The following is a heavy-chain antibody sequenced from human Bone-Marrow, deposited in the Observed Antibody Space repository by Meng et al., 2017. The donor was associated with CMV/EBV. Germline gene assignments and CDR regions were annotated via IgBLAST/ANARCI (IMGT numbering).Heavy chain of an antibody. Sequence: GGPLRLSCAASGFTFSSYWMHWVRQAPGKGLVWVSRINSDGSSTSYADSVKGRFTISRDNAKNTLYLQMNSLRAEDTAVYYCAVRGAYYYYGMDVWGQGTTVTVSS. CDR1: GFTFSSYW. CDR2: INSDGSST. CDR3: AVRGAYYYYGMDV. V-gene: IGHV3-74*01. D-gene: IGHD3-16*01. J-gene: IGHJ6*02.